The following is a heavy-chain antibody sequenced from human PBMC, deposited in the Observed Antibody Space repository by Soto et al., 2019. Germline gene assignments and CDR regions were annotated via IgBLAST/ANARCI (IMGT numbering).Heavy chain of an antibody. Sequence: PGGSLRLSCEASVFTFSRVSMNLVRQVPGEGLEWVASFSSGSSYTWYADSVKGRFIISRDNAQNSLFLQMNTLRPEDTAMYYCARGDYWGPGTQVTV. J-gene: IGHJ4*02. V-gene: IGHV3-21*01. CDR1: VFTFSRVS. CDR3: ARGDY. CDR2: FSSGSSYT.